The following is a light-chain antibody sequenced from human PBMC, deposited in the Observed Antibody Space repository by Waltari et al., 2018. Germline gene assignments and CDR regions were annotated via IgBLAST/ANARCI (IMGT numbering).Light chain of an antibody. J-gene: IGLJ3*02. V-gene: IGLV4-69*01. CDR2: VNSDGSH. Sequence: QLVLTQSPSASASLGASVKLTCTLNSGHSSNVVAWLQQQPEKGPRYLMKVNSDGSHSKGDEIPDRFSGCSSGAERYLTISSVQSEDEADYYCQTGGHGTWVFGGGTKLTVL. CDR1: SGHSSNV. CDR3: QTGGHGTWV.